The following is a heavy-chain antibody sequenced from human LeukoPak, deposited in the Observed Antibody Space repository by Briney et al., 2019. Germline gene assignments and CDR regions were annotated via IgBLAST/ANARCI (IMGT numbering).Heavy chain of an antibody. CDR1: GYTFTSYG. D-gene: IGHD2-2*01. V-gene: IGHV1-69*06. Sequence: GASVKVSCKASGYTFTSYGISWVRQAPGQGLEWMGGIIPISGTANYAQKFQGRVTITADKPTNTAYMELSSLRSEDTAVYYCASGRTDIVVVPATLRNYYFDYWGQGTLVTVSS. CDR3: ASGRTDIVVVPATLRNYYFDY. CDR2: IIPISGTA. J-gene: IGHJ4*02.